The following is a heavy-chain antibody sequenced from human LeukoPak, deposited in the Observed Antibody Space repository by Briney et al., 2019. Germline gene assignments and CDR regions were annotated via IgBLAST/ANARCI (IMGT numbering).Heavy chain of an antibody. V-gene: IGHV4-34*01. CDR2: INHSGST. Sequence: PSETLSLTCAVYGGSFSGYYWSWIRQPPGKGLEWIGEINHSGSTNYNPSLKSRVTISVDTSKNQFSLKLSSVTAADTAVYYCARHDSSSWYSHYYYYGMDVWGQGTTVTVSS. CDR3: ARHDSSSWYSHYYYYGMDV. J-gene: IGHJ6*02. CDR1: GGSFSGYY. D-gene: IGHD6-13*01.